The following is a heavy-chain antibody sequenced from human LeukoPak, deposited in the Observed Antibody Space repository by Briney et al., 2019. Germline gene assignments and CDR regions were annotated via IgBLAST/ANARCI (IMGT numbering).Heavy chain of an antibody. CDR3: ARVSPLSGYNS. V-gene: IGHV3-53*01. CDR1: GFSFSTYW. CDR2: IYSGGST. D-gene: IGHD5-24*01. J-gene: IGHJ5*02. Sequence: PGGSLILSCAASGFSFSTYWMSWVRQAPGKGLEWVSVIYSGGSTYYADSVKGRFTISRDNSKNTLYLQMNSLRAEDTAVYYCARVSPLSGYNSWGQGTLVTVSS.